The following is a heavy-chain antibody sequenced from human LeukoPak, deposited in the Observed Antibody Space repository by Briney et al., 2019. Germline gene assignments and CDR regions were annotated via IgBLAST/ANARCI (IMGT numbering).Heavy chain of an antibody. CDR2: IRGDGRAT. Sequence: GGSLRLSCAASGFIFTDYWMHWVRQGPGKELVWVARIRGDGRATTYADSVKGRFTISRDNAMNTVFLQMSSLRAEDTAVYYCAKDLGVPIWGQGTMVTVSS. CDR3: AKDLGVPI. V-gene: IGHV3-74*03. D-gene: IGHD2-2*01. CDR1: GFIFTDYW. J-gene: IGHJ3*02.